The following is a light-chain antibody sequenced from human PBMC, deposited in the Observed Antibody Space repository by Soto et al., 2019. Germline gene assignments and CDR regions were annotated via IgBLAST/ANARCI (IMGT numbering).Light chain of an antibody. J-gene: IGKJ4*01. CDR2: HAS. CDR1: HSMDNN. Sequence: IGITQSPATLSVSPGERATLSCLARHSMDNNLSLYQQKPGPAPRLLIYHASARATGIPARFSGSGSGTEFTLTISSLQSEDFAVYYCQQYNIWPLTFGGGTKVEI. CDR3: QQYNIWPLT. V-gene: IGKV3-15*01.